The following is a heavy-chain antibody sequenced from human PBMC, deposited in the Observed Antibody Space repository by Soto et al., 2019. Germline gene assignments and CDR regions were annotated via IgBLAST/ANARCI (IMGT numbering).Heavy chain of an antibody. CDR3: ARDDGYSGYDSYYYGMDV. CDR1: GGTFSSYA. D-gene: IGHD5-12*01. V-gene: IGHV1-69*01. Sequence: QVQLVQSGAEVKKPGSSVKVSCKASGGTFSSYAISWVRQAPGQGLEWMGGIIPIFGTANYAQKFQGRVTITADEATSKAYRELSSLRSEDTAVYYCARDDGYSGYDSYYYGMDVWGQGTTVTVSS. J-gene: IGHJ6*02. CDR2: IIPIFGTA.